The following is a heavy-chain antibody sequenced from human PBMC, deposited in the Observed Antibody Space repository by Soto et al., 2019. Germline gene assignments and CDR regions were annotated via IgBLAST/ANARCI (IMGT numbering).Heavy chain of an antibody. CDR3: ARDFRYCSGGSCYDY. J-gene: IGHJ4*02. CDR2: IWYDGSNK. V-gene: IGHV3-33*01. Sequence: QVQLGESGGGVVQPGRSLRLSCAASGFTFSSYGMHWVRQAPGKGLEWVAVIWYDGSNKYYADSVKGRFTISRDNSKNTLYLQMNSLRAEDTAVYYCARDFRYCSGGSCYDYWGQGTLVTVSS. D-gene: IGHD2-15*01. CDR1: GFTFSSYG.